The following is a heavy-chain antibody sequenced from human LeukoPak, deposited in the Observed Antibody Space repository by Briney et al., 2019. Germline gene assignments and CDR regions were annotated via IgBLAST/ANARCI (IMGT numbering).Heavy chain of an antibody. CDR3: ATSGDHSNFDY. CDR2: ISYDGSNK. CDR1: GFTFSSYA. D-gene: IGHD4-11*01. Sequence: GGSLRLSCAASGFTFSSYAMHWVRQAPGKGLEWVAVISYDGSNKYYADSVKGRFTISRDNSKNTLYLKMNSLRAEDTAVYYCATSGDHSNFDYWGQGTLVTVSS. V-gene: IGHV3-30*04. J-gene: IGHJ4*02.